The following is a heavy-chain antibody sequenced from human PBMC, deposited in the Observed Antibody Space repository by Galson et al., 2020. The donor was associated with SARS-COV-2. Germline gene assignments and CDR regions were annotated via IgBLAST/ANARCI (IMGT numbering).Heavy chain of an antibody. D-gene: IGHD3-22*01. V-gene: IGHV3-9*01. CDR1: GFTFDDYA. CDR3: AKDSDYYDSSAYYSRFDGASWQFDL. CDR2: IGRNSGAI. J-gene: IGHJ2*01. Sequence: SLKISCAASGFTFDDYAMHWVRQAPGKGLEWVSGIGRNSGAIAYADAVKGRFIISRDNAKNSLYLQMNSLRPEDTALYYCAKDSDYYDSSAYYSRFDGASWQFDLWGRGTLVTVSS.